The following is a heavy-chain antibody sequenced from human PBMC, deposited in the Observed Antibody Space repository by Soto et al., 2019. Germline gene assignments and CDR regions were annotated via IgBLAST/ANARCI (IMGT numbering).Heavy chain of an antibody. V-gene: IGHV1-69*13. D-gene: IGHD2-15*01. Sequence: SVKVSCKASGGTFSSYAISWVRQAPGQGLEWMGGIIPIFGTANYAQKFQGRVTITADGSTSTAYMELSSLRSEDTAVYYCARDRAYCSGGSCYGAFDIWGQGTMVTVSS. CDR3: ARDRAYCSGGSCYGAFDI. CDR2: IIPIFGTA. J-gene: IGHJ3*02. CDR1: GGTFSSYA.